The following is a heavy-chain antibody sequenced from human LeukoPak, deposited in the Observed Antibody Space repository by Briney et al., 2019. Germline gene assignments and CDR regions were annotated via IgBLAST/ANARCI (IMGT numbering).Heavy chain of an antibody. V-gene: IGHV3-48*03. D-gene: IGHD3-10*01. Sequence: PGRSLTLSCAVSGFTFSTYYMNWVRQAPGRVLEWISYISTSGGTIYYGDFVKGRFTISRDDARHSLYLQMNSLGADHPAIYYCARDLLSGVGALYYFILWGQGTLVTVPS. J-gene: IGHJ4*02. CDR2: ISTSGGTI. CDR3: ARDLLSGVGALYYFIL. CDR1: GFTFSTYY.